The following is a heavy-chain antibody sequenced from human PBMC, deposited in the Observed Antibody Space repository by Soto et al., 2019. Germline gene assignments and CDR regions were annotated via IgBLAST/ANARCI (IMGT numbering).Heavy chain of an antibody. CDR1: GFTFSSYA. CDR2: ISGSGGST. CDR3: AKSPYYYDSSGYYYVAPQFDY. D-gene: IGHD3-22*01. J-gene: IGHJ4*02. Sequence: GSLRLSCAASGFTFSSYAMSWVRQAPGKGLEWVSAISGSGGSTYYADSVKGRFTISRDNSKNTLYLQMNSLRAEDTAVYYCAKSPYYYDSSGYYYVAPQFDYWGQGTLVTVSS. V-gene: IGHV3-23*01.